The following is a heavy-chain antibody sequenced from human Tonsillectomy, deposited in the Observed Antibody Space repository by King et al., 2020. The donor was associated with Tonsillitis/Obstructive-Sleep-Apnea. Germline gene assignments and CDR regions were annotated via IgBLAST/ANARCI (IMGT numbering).Heavy chain of an antibody. V-gene: IGHV1-3*01. CDR1: GYTFTDYA. D-gene: IGHD3-3*01. CDR3: ARDRFLEWLPKQVRFDP. J-gene: IGHJ5*02. Sequence: VQLVQSGAEVKKPGASVKVSCKASGYTFTDYAIHWVRPAPGQRLEWMGWISAGNGNTKYSQKFQARVTITRDTSASTAYMELSRLRSEDTAVYYCARDRFLEWLPKQVRFDPWGQGPLVTVSS. CDR2: ISAGNGNT.